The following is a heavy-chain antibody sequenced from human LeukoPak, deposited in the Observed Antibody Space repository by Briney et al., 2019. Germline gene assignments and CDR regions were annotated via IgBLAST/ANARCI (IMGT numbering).Heavy chain of an antibody. CDR2: ISGSGGST. J-gene: IGHJ6*03. V-gene: IGHV3-23*01. CDR1: GFTFSSYW. D-gene: IGHD3-10*01. Sequence: GGSLRLSCAASGFTFSSYWMSWVRQAPGKGLEWVSAISGSGGSTYYADSVKGRFTISRDNSKNTLYLQMNSLRAEDTAVYYCAGNYGSGSYYYYYYYMDVWGKGTTVTVSS. CDR3: AGNYGSGSYYYYYYYMDV.